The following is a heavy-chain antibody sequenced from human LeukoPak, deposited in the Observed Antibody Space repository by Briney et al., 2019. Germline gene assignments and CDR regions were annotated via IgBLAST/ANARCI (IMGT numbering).Heavy chain of an antibody. CDR2: ISGSGGST. Sequence: GGSLRLSYAASGFTFSSYAMSWVRQAPGKGLEWVSAISGSGGSTYYADSVKGRFTISRDNSKNTLYLQMNSLRAEDTAVYYCAKDMGSGYEIDYWGQGTLVTVSS. D-gene: IGHD3-22*01. V-gene: IGHV3-23*01. CDR3: AKDMGSGYEIDY. CDR1: GFTFSSYA. J-gene: IGHJ4*02.